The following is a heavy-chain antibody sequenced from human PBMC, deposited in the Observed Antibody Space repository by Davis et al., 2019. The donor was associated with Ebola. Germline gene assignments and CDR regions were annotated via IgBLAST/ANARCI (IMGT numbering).Heavy chain of an antibody. CDR1: GFTFNSYA. J-gene: IGHJ5*02. CDR2: ISGSGGST. V-gene: IGHV3-23*01. Sequence: GESLKISCAASGFTFNSYAMSWVRQAPGKGLEWVSAISGSGGSTYYADSVKGRFTISRDNSKNTLYLQMNSLRAEDTAVYYCAKGGGTSSSDFRRTWGQGTLVTVSS. CDR3: AKGGGTSSSDFRRT. D-gene: IGHD6-6*01.